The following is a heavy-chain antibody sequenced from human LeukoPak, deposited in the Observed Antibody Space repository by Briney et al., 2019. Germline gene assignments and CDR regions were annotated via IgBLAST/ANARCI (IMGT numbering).Heavy chain of an antibody. Sequence: SETLSLTCTVSGGSISSYYWSWIRQPAAKGLEWIGRIYTSGSTNYNPSLKSRVTMSVDTSKNQFSLKLSSVTAADTAVYYCARGHAVNYYGSGSYDGMDVWGQGTTVTVSS. CDR2: IYTSGST. V-gene: IGHV4-4*07. CDR3: ARGHAVNYYGSGSYDGMDV. CDR1: GGSISSYY. D-gene: IGHD3-10*01. J-gene: IGHJ6*02.